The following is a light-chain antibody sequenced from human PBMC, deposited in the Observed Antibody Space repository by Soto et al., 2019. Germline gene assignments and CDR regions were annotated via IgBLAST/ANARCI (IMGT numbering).Light chain of an antibody. CDR2: GNS. Sequence: QSVLTQPPSVSGAPGQRVTISCTGSSSNIGAGYDVHWYQQLPGTAPKLLLYGNSNRPSGVPDRFSGSKSGTSASLAITGLQAEDEADYYCQSDDSSLSGYVVVGGGTKLTVL. V-gene: IGLV1-40*01. J-gene: IGLJ2*01. CDR1: SSNIGAGYD. CDR3: QSDDSSLSGYVV.